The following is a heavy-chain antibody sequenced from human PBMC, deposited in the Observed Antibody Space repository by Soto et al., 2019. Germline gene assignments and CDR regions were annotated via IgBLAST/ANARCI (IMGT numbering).Heavy chain of an antibody. Sequence: GGSLRLSCAASGFTFSSYAMSWVRQAPGKGLEWVSAISGSGGSTYYADSVKGRFTISRDNSKNTLYLQMNSLRAEDTAVYYCAKDPPLKGAARFYYYYGRDVWGQGPRVTVSS. D-gene: IGHD6-6*01. V-gene: IGHV3-23*01. CDR3: AKDPPLKGAARFYYYYGRDV. CDR2: ISGSGGST. J-gene: IGHJ6*02. CDR1: GFTFSSYA.